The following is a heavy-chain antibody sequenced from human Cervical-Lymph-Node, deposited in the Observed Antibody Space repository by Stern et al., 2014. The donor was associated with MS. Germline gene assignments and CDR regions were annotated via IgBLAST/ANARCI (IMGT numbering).Heavy chain of an antibody. Sequence: EVQLVDSGGGLVQPGGSLRLSCAASGFTFSNHWMHWVRQAPGKGLVWVSRINTDGSTTNYADSVKGRFTISRANAKNTMYLQMNSLRAEDTAVYYCVRVMYVAGSYDYWGQGTLVTVSS. CDR2: INTDGSTT. J-gene: IGHJ4*02. CDR1: GFTFSNHW. V-gene: IGHV3-74*02. D-gene: IGHD3-10*01. CDR3: VRVMYVAGSYDY.